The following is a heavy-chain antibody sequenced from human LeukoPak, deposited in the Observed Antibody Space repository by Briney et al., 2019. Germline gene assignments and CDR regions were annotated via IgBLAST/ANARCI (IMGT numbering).Heavy chain of an antibody. CDR1: GYTFTSYD. Sequence: GASVKVSCKASGYTFTSYDINWVGQATGQGLEWMGWMNPNSGNTGYAQKFQGRVTMTRNTSISTAYMELSRLRSEDTAVYYCARGGYDFWSGYYPSKGMDVWGQGTTVTVSS. CDR2: MNPNSGNT. D-gene: IGHD3-3*01. J-gene: IGHJ6*02. V-gene: IGHV1-8*01. CDR3: ARGGYDFWSGYYPSKGMDV.